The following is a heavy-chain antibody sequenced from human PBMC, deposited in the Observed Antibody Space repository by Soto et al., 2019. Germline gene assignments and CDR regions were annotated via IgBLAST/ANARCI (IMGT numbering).Heavy chain of an antibody. CDR1: GFTFSHYG. Sequence: QVQLVESGGGVVQPGSSLRLSCAASGFTFSHYGIHWVRQAPGKGLEWLAVISYDGSNKHYADSVKGRFTVSRDNSKNTMYLQLTSLRAENTAVYFCARYSGKYQGPIDYWGQGTLVTVSS. J-gene: IGHJ4*02. CDR2: ISYDGSNK. V-gene: IGHV3-30*03. CDR3: ARYSGKYQGPIDY. D-gene: IGHD1-26*01.